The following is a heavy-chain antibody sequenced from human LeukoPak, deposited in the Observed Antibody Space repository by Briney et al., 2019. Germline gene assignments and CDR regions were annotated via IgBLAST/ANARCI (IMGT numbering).Heavy chain of an antibody. V-gene: IGHV3-74*01. CDR2: ISPDGSSA. Sequence: SCAAXGFXXSRYWMHWVRQAPGKGLVWVSRISPDGSSAHYEDSVNGRFTISRDNAKNTLYLQMNSLRAEDTAVYYCATLRAVVAFDDFDIWGQGTMVTVSS. CDR3: ATLRAVVAFDDFDI. D-gene: IGHD3-22*01. CDR1: GFXXSRYW. J-gene: IGHJ3*02.